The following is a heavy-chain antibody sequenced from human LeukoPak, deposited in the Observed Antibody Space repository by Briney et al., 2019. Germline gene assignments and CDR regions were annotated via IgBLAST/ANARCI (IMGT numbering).Heavy chain of an antibody. CDR3: ARVSEGNNFDY. J-gene: IGHJ4*02. V-gene: IGHV3-7*01. Sequence: GGSLRLSCAASEFTFSSYWMSWVRQAPGKGLEWVANIKQDGGQIYYLDSVKGRFTVSRDNAKNSLYLQMNSLRAEDTAVYYCARVSEGNNFDYWGQGTLVTVSS. CDR2: IKQDGGQI. CDR1: EFTFSSYW.